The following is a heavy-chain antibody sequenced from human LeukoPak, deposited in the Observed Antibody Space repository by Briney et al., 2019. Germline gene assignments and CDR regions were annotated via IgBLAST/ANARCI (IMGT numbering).Heavy chain of an antibody. D-gene: IGHD3-9*01. Sequence: ASVKVSCKASGYTFTSYYMHWVRQAPGQGLEWMGWIGSYNGETNFAQKFQGRVTMTTETSASTAYMELGSLGSDETAVYYCARVDLLTGYYFFDYWGQGTLVTVSS. CDR1: GYTFTSYY. CDR3: ARVDLLTGYYFFDY. CDR2: IGSYNGET. J-gene: IGHJ4*02. V-gene: IGHV1-18*04.